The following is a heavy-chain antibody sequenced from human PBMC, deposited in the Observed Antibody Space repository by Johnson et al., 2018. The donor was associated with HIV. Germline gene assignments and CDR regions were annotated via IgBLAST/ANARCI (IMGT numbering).Heavy chain of an antibody. CDR3: ARVVTMIVVDGGIEAFDI. V-gene: IGHV3-20*04. CDR2: INWSGDTT. D-gene: IGHD3-22*01. CDR1: GFTFDEDD. J-gene: IGHJ3*02. Sequence: MQLVESGGGVVPPGGSLRLSCAASGFTFDEDDMSWVRQAPGKGLEWVSGINWSGDTTGYADSVKGRFTISRDNVKNSLYLQMNTLRAEDTALYYCARVVTMIVVDGGIEAFDIWGQGTMVTVSS.